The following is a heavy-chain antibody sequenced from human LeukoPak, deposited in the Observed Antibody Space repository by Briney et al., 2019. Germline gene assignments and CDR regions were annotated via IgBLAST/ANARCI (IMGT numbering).Heavy chain of an antibody. CDR3: AKDKAEQVYYFDY. J-gene: IGHJ4*02. V-gene: IGHV3-9*01. CDR2: ISWNSGSI. D-gene: IGHD6-13*01. Sequence: PGRSLRLSCAASGFTFDDYAMHWVRQAPGKGLEWVSGISWNSGSIGYADSVKGRFTISRDNAKNSLYLQMNSLRAEDTALYYCAKDKAEQVYYFDYWGQGTLVTVSS. CDR1: GFTFDDYA.